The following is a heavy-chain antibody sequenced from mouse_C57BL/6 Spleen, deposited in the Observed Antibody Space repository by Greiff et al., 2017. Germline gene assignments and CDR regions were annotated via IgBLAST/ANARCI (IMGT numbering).Heavy chain of an antibody. CDR1: GYAFSSSW. Sequence: VQLQQSGPELVKPGASVKLSCKASGYAFSSSWMNWVKQRPGKGLEWIGRIYPGAGDTNYNGKFKGKATLTADKSSSTAYMQLSSLTSEDSAVYFCARWDYWERGYWGQGTTLTVSA. CDR3: ARWDYWERGY. CDR2: IYPGAGDT. J-gene: IGHJ2*01. D-gene: IGHD4-1*01. V-gene: IGHV1-82*01.